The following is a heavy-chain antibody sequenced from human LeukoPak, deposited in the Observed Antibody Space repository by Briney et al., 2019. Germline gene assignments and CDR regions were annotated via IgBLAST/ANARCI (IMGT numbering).Heavy chain of an antibody. CDR1: GFTFSSYA. D-gene: IGHD6-6*01. CDR3: AKGVSTRPLYYFDH. V-gene: IGHV3-23*01. CDR2: ISASGAST. Sequence: GGSLRLSCAASGFTFSSYAMNWVRQAPGKGLEWVSVISASGASTYNADSVKGRFTISRDNSKNTLYLQMNSLRVEDTALYFCAKGVSTRPLYYFDHWGQGTLVTVSS. J-gene: IGHJ4*02.